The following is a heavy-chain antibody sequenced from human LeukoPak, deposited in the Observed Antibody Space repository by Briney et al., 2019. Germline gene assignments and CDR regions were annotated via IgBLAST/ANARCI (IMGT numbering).Heavy chain of an antibody. CDR3: ARLQTYKLRQHDNWFDP. J-gene: IGHJ5*02. D-gene: IGHD1-7*01. Sequence: SETLSLTCTASGGSISSYYWSWIRQPPGKGLEWIGYIYTSGSTNYNPSLKSRVTISVDTSKNQFSLRLSSVTAADTAVYYCARLQTYKLRQHDNWFDPWGQGTLVTVSS. CDR2: IYTSGST. CDR1: GGSISSYY. V-gene: IGHV4-4*09.